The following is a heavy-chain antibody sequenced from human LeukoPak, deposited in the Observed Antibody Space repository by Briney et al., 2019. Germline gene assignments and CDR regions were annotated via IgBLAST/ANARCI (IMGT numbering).Heavy chain of an antibody. CDR3: ARGGSRKEVAY. J-gene: IGHJ4*02. V-gene: IGHV3-33*01. CDR1: GFTFSSYG. D-gene: IGHD3-10*01. Sequence: GRSLRLSCAASGFTFSSYGMHWVRQAPGKGLEWVAVIWYDGSNKYYADSVKGRFTISRDNSKNTLYLQMNSLRAEDTALYYCARGGSRKEVAYWGQGTLVTVSS. CDR2: IWYDGSNK.